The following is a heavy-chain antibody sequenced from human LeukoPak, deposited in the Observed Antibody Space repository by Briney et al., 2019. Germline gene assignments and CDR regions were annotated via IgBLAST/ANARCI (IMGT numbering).Heavy chain of an antibody. J-gene: IGHJ3*02. CDR2: IWYDGSNK. CDR1: GFTFSNYW. D-gene: IGHD4/OR15-4a*01. V-gene: IGHV3-33*08. CDR3: ARDLGLTWDAFDI. Sequence: GGSLRLSCAASGFTFSNYWMSWVRQAPGKGLEWVAVIWYDGSNKYYADSVKGRFTISRDNSKNTLYLQMNSLRAEDTAVYYCARDLGLTWDAFDIWGQGTMVTVSS.